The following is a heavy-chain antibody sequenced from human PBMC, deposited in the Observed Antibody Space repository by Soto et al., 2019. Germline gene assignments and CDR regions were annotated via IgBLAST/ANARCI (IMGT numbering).Heavy chain of an antibody. D-gene: IGHD4-17*01. CDR3: AREWGDNGDYPVIDNWFDP. V-gene: IGHV1-69*08. J-gene: IGHJ5*02. CDR1: GGTFSSYT. CDR2: IIPILGIA. Sequence: QVQLVQSGAEVKKPGSSVKVSCKASGGTFSSYTISWVRQAPGQGLEWMGRIIPILGIANYAQKFQGRVTITADKSTSTAYMELSSLRSEDTAVYYCAREWGDNGDYPVIDNWFDPWGQGTLVTVSS.